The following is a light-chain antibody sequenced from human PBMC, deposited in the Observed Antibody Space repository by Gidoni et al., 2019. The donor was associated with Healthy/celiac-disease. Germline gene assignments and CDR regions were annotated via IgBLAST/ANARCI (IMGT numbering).Light chain of an antibody. CDR1: QSVLYSSNNKNY. J-gene: IGKJ1*01. CDR2: WAS. V-gene: IGKV4-1*01. CDR3: QQYYSTPLTWT. Sequence: DIVMTQSPDSLAVSLGERATINCKSSQSVLYSSNNKNYLAWYQQKPGQPPTLRIYWASTRESGVPDRFSGSGSGTDFTLTISSLQAEDVAVYYCQQYYSTPLTWTFGQGTKVEIK.